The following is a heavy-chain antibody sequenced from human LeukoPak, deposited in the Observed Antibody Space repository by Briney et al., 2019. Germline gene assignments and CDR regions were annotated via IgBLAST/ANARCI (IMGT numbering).Heavy chain of an antibody. J-gene: IGHJ5*02. V-gene: IGHV1-69*04. Sequence: ASVKVSCKASGGTFSSSAISWVRQAPGQGLEWMGRIIPILGIANYAQKFQGRVTITADKSTSTAYMELSSLRSEDTAVYYCARDIGGPSLFGVVSNWFDPWGQGTLVTVSS. CDR1: GGTFSSSA. D-gene: IGHD3-3*01. CDR3: ARDIGGPSLFGVVSNWFDP. CDR2: IIPILGIA.